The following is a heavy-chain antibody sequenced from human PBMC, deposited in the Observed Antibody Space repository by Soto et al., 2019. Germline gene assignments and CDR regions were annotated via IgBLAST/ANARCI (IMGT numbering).Heavy chain of an antibody. CDR1: GFTFSSYW. V-gene: IGHV3-74*01. D-gene: IGHD6-19*01. CDR2: INSDGSST. J-gene: IGHJ4*02. CDR3: ARRRGSSGWKTNFDY. Sequence: EVQLVESGGGLVQPGGSLRLSGAASGFTFSSYWMHWVRQAPGKGLVWVSRINSDGSSTSYADSVKGRRTISRDNAKNTLYLQMNRLRAEDTAVYYCARRRGSSGWKTNFDYWGQGTLVTVSS.